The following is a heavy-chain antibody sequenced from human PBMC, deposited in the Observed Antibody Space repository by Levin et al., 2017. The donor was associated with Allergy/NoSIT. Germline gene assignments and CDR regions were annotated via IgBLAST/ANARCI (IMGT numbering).Heavy chain of an antibody. V-gene: IGHV4-34*01. CDR2: INHSGST. CDR1: GGSFSGYY. CDR3: ARGRYCSGGSCSPGVWFDP. D-gene: IGHD2-15*01. J-gene: IGHJ5*02. Sequence: SETLSLTCAVYGGSFSGYYWSWIRQPPGKGLEWLGEINHSGSTNYNPSLKSRVTISVDTSKNQFSLKLSSVTAADTAVYYCARGRYCSGGSCSPGVWFDPWGQGTLVTVSS.